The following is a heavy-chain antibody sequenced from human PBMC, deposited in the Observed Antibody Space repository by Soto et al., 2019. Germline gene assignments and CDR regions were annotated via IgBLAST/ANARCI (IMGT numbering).Heavy chain of an antibody. D-gene: IGHD1-20*01. Sequence: QVQLQESGPGLVKPSETLSLTCSVSGVSITNHYWTWIRHSPGKGLEWIGYVYHTGNTYYNPSLRSRVTISLDTSKNQVSLRLRSVTAADTAVYYCAREQYNWKLWGQGTLVTVSS. J-gene: IGHJ4*02. CDR1: GVSITNHY. CDR3: AREQYNWKL. V-gene: IGHV4-59*11. CDR2: VYHTGNT.